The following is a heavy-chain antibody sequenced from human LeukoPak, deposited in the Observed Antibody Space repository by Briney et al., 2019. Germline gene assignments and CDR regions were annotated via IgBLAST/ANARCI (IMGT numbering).Heavy chain of an antibody. CDR1: GFTFSSYA. J-gene: IGHJ6*03. V-gene: IGHV3-30-3*01. CDR2: ISYDGSNK. Sequence: PGRSLRLSCAASGFTFSSYALHWVRQDPGKGLEGVAVISYDGSNKYYADSLKRRFTISRANSKNTLYLQMNSLRAEDTAVYYCARDGRTIAAARIRKTAVYYYMDVWGKGTTVTVSS. D-gene: IGHD6-13*01. CDR3: ARDGRTIAAARIRKTAVYYYMDV.